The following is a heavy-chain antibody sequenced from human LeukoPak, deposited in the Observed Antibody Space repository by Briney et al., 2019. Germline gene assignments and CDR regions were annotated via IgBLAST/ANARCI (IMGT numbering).Heavy chain of an antibody. J-gene: IGHJ4*02. Sequence: SETLSLTCSVSGGSITSYYWNWIRQPPGKGLEWIGHMYYSGSTNYNPSLKSRVTISVDTSKNQFSLKLSSVTAADTAVYYCATTNYYGSGSYYPGQFDYWGQGTLVTVSS. CDR3: ATTNYYGSGSYYPGQFDY. CDR2: MYYSGST. D-gene: IGHD3-10*01. CDR1: GGSITSYY. V-gene: IGHV4-59*01.